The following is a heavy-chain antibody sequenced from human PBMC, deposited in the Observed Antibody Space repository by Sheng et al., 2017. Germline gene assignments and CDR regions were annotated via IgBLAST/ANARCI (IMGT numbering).Heavy chain of an antibody. V-gene: IGHV3-48*03. CDR3: ARDYYNSRTFFQYYYGMDV. J-gene: IGHJ6*02. D-gene: IGHD3-10*01. Sequence: ESGGGLVQPGGSLRLSCAASGFTFSTYEMNWVRQAPGKGLEWVSYISSSGTTIYYADSVKGRFTISRDNAKNSLYLQMNSLRAEDTAVYYCARDYYNSRTFFQYYYGMDVWGQGTTVTVSS. CDR1: GFTFSTYE. CDR2: ISSSGTTI.